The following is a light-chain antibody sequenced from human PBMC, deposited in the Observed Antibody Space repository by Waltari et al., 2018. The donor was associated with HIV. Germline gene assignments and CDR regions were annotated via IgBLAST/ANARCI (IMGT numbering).Light chain of an antibody. CDR3: CSYTSAATWV. J-gene: IGLJ3*02. Sequence: QSALTQPASVSGSRGQSITISCTGTNSDIGSYDLVSWYQQHPGDAPKLIIYEVSYRPSGFSDRFSGSKSINAASLTISGLQADDEADYYCCSYTSAATWVFGGGTKVTVL. CDR1: NSDIGSYDL. CDR2: EVS. V-gene: IGLV2-14*01.